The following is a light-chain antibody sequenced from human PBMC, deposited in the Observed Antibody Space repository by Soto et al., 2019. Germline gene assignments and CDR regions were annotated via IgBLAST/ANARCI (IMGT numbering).Light chain of an antibody. CDR1: QSVSSSY. CDR2: GAS. V-gene: IGKV3-20*01. Sequence: EIVLTQSPGTLSLSPGERATLSCRASQSVSSSYLAWYQQKPGQAPRLLIYGASSRATGIRDRFSGSGSGTDLALTISRLEPEDFAVYYCLQYGSSPWTFGQGTKVEIK. CDR3: LQYGSSPWT. J-gene: IGKJ1*01.